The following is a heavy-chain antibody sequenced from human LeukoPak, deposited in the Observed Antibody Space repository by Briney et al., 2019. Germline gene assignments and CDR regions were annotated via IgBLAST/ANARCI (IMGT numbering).Heavy chain of an antibody. V-gene: IGHV3-53*01. Sequence: SGGSLRLSCIASGFTFSDYSMNWVRQAPGKGLEWVSVIYGGGYTYYADSVKGRFTISRDHSKNTLFLQMNSLRAEDTAVYYCVRESAAGTEDYWGQGTLVTVSS. D-gene: IGHD6-13*01. CDR2: IYGGGYT. CDR1: GFTFSDYS. J-gene: IGHJ4*02. CDR3: VRESAAGTEDY.